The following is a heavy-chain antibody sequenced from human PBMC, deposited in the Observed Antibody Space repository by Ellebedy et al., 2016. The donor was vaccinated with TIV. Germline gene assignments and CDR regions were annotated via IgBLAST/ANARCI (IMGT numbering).Heavy chain of an antibody. Sequence: GESLKISXATSGFTFSNYTMSWVRQAPGKGLDWVSAITGNGGATNYAGSVRGRFTISRDNSKNILYLQMKSLRAEDTAVYYCAKPLDHYCNDTRCSPFDFWGQGTLVTVSS. D-gene: IGHD2-2*01. V-gene: IGHV3-23*01. CDR3: AKPLDHYCNDTRCSPFDF. CDR1: GFTFSNYT. J-gene: IGHJ4*02. CDR2: ITGNGGAT.